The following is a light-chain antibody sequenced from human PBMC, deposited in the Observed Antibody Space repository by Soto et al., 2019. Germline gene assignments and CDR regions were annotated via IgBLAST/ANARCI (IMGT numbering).Light chain of an antibody. V-gene: IGLV8-61*01. CDR1: SGSVSTTDY. Sequence: QTVVTQEPSFSVSPGGTVTLTCALSSGSVSTTDYPSWYQQTPGQAPRTLIYSTNIRSSGVPDRFSGSILGNKAALTITGAQAHDESDYYCVLYMGSGISLFGGGTKLTVL. CDR2: STN. CDR3: VLYMGSGISL. J-gene: IGLJ3*02.